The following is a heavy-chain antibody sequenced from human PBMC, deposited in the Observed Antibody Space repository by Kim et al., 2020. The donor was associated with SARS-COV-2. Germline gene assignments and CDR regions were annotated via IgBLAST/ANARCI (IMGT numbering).Heavy chain of an antibody. CDR3: ARDDRNCSGGRCYSYYGMDV. Sequence: SETLSLTCTVSGGSISSGGYYWSWIRQHQGKGLEWIGYIFYSGTTYYNPSLKSRDTISVDTSKNQFSLKLSSVTAADTAVYYCARDDRNCSGGRCYSYYGMDVWGQGTTVTVSS. D-gene: IGHD2-15*01. V-gene: IGHV4-31*03. CDR1: GGSISSGGYY. J-gene: IGHJ6*02. CDR2: IFYSGTT.